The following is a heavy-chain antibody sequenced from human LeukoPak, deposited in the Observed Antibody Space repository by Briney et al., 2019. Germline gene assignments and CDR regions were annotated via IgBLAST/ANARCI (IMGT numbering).Heavy chain of an antibody. CDR1: GFTFSSYE. J-gene: IGHJ6*02. V-gene: IGHV3-48*03. Sequence: GGSLRLSCAASGFTFSSYEMNWVRQAPGKGLEWVSYISSSGSTIYYADSVKGRFTISRDNARNSLYLQMNSLRGEDTAVYYCTRGHYGLDVWGQGTTVTVSS. CDR3: TRGHYGLDV. CDR2: ISSSGSTI.